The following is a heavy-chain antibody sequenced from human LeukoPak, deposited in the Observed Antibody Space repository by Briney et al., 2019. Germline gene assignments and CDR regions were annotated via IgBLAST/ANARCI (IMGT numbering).Heavy chain of an antibody. CDR1: GGSISGSSYY. V-gene: IGHV4-39*07. Sequence: SETLSLTCTVSGGSISGSSYYWGWIRQPPGKGLEWIGSIYYSGSTYYNPSLRSRVTISIDTSKNLFSLKLTSVTAADTAVYYCAREIGGDYLYFDYWGQGTLVTVSS. D-gene: IGHD3-10*01. CDR3: AREIGGDYLYFDY. CDR2: IYYSGST. J-gene: IGHJ4*02.